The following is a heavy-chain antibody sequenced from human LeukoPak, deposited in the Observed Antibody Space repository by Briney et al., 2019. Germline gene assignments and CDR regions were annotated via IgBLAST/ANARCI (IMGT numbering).Heavy chain of an antibody. Sequence: ASVKVSCKASGYTFIDYYIHWVRQAPGQGLEWMGWINPNSGGTDYAQKFQGRVTMTRDTSISTAYMELRRLRSDDTAVYYCARGRGAVADSDDAFDIWAKGQWSPSLQ. V-gene: IGHV1-2*02. D-gene: IGHD6-19*01. CDR3: ARGRGAVADSDDAFDI. CDR2: INPNSGGT. CDR1: GYTFIDYY. J-gene: IGHJ3*02.